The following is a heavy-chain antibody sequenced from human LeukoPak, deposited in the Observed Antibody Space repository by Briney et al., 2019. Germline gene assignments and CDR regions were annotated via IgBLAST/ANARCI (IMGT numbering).Heavy chain of an antibody. J-gene: IGHJ6*03. D-gene: IGHD6-19*01. CDR1: RFTFSRYG. V-gene: IGHV3-30*02. Sequence: GGSLRLSCAASRFTFSRYGMHWVRQAPGKGLEWVAFIRYDGSNKYYADSVRGRFTISRDNSKNTLYLQMNSLRAEDTAVYYCARAHEQWLSYYYYMDVWGKGTTVTVSS. CDR2: IRYDGSNK. CDR3: ARAHEQWLSYYYYMDV.